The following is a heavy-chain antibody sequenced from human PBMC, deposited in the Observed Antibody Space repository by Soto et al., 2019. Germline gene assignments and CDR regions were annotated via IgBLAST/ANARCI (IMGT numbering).Heavy chain of an antibody. V-gene: IGHV4-59*01. CDR1: GGSISSFY. Sequence: SETLSLTCTVSGGSISSFYWGWIRQPPGKGLEWIGNIYYSGSTNYNPSLKSRVTISVDTSKKQLSLNLSSVTAADTAVYYCAREGGRDMYFDYWGQGALVTVSS. CDR3: AREGGRDMYFDY. CDR2: IYYSGST. J-gene: IGHJ4*02. D-gene: IGHD3-16*01.